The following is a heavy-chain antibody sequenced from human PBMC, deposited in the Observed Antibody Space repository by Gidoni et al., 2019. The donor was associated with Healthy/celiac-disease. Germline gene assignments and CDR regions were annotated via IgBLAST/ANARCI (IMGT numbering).Heavy chain of an antibody. J-gene: IGHJ4*02. CDR3: ARDEEFYGDVRGSFDY. CDR1: GFTFSSYA. V-gene: IGHV3-30*04. CDR2: ISYDGSNK. D-gene: IGHD4-17*01. Sequence: QVQLVESGGGVVQPGRSLRLSCAASGFTFSSYAMPWVRQAPGKGLEWVAVISYDGSNKYYADSVKGRFTISRDNSKNTLYLQMNSLRAEDTAVYYCARDEEFYGDVRGSFDYWGQGTLVTVSS.